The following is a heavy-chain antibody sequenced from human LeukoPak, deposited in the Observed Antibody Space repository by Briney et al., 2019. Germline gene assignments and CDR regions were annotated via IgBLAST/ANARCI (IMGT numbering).Heavy chain of an antibody. CDR2: SASGGAT. J-gene: IGHJ4*02. D-gene: IGHD7-27*01. CDR1: GXTFSSFA. CDR3: AKNWGNDN. V-gene: IGHV3-23*01. Sequence: GGSLRLSCATSGXTFSSFAMSWVRQAPGKGLEWVSTSASGGATHYADSVKGRFTVSRDDSKNTLSLQMNSLRAEDTAVYYCAKNWGNDNWGQGTLVTVSS.